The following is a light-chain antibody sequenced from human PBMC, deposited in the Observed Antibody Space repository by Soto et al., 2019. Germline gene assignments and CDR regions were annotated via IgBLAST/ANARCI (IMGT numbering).Light chain of an antibody. V-gene: IGKV1-39*01. CDR1: QSISNW. Sequence: IQMTQSPSTLSASVGDRVTITCRASQSISNWLAWYQQKPGKAPKLLIFAASSLQSGVPSRFSGSRSGPDFTLTISSLQPEDFATYYCQQSYSSPPTFGQGAKVDIK. CDR3: QQSYSSPPT. CDR2: AAS. J-gene: IGKJ1*01.